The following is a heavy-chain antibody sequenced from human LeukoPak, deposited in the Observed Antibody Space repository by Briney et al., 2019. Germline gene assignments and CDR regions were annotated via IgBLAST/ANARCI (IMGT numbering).Heavy chain of an antibody. CDR2: INPDGSTT. J-gene: IGHJ4*02. Sequence: GGSLRLSCAASGFTLSSYWMHWVRQVPGKGLVWVSRINPDGSTTTYADSVKGRFTFSRDNAKNTLYLQMNSLRAEDTAVYYCARVRVGAYDFEYWGQGTLVTVSS. CDR3: ARVRVGAYDFEY. V-gene: IGHV3-74*01. D-gene: IGHD3-10*01. CDR1: GFTLSSYW.